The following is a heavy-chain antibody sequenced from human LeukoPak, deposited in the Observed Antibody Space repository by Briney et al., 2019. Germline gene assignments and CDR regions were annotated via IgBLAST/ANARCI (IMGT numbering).Heavy chain of an antibody. CDR1: GFTFSSYA. Sequence: GGSLRLSCAASGFTFSSYAMSWVRQAPGKRLEWVSAISGSGGSTYYADSVKGRFTISRDNSKNTLYLQMNSLRAEDTAVYYCAKKSLAVAGPSHFDYWGQGTLVTVSS. CDR3: AKKSLAVAGPSHFDY. V-gene: IGHV3-23*01. J-gene: IGHJ4*02. CDR2: ISGSGGST. D-gene: IGHD6-19*01.